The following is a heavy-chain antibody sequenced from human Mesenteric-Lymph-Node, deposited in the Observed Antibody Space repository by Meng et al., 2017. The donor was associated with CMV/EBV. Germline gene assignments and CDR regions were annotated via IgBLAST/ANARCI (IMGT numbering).Heavy chain of an antibody. CDR2: IRYDGSNK. CDR1: GFTFGNYG. CDR3: ATWGIYGSNRDFFDY. V-gene: IGHV3-30*02. D-gene: IGHD3-22*01. J-gene: IGHJ4*02. Sequence: GESLKISCAASGFTFGNYGMHWVRQAPGKGLEWVAFIRYDGSNKYYADSVKGRFTISRDNSKNTLYLQMNSLRAEDTAVYYCATWGIYGSNRDFFDYWGQGTLVTVSS.